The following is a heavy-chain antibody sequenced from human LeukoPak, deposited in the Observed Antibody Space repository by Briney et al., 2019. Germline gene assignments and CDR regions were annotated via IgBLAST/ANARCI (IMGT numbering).Heavy chain of an antibody. CDR3: ASHSGKENNRLFDY. CDR1: GGTFSSYA. D-gene: IGHD1-26*01. J-gene: IGHJ4*02. Sequence: GASVKVSCKASGGTFSSYAISWVRQAPGQGLEWMGIINPSGGSTSYAQKFQGRVTMTRDMSTSTVYMELSSLRSEDTAVYYCASHSGKENNRLFDYWGQGTLVTVSS. V-gene: IGHV1-46*01. CDR2: INPSGGST.